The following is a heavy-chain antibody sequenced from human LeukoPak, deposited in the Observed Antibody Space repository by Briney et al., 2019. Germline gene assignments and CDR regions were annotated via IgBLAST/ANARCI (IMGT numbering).Heavy chain of an antibody. J-gene: IGHJ4*02. CDR1: DSSISTYY. D-gene: IGHD5-12*01. CDR2: IYDSGRT. Sequence: PSETLSLTCTVSDSSISTYYWSWIRQPPGKGLEWIGYIYDSGRTSYNPSLKSRVTISVDTSETQFSLMLTSVTAADTAVYYSARADVRLREWAYWGQGTLVTVSS. CDR3: ARADVRLREWAY. V-gene: IGHV4-59*01.